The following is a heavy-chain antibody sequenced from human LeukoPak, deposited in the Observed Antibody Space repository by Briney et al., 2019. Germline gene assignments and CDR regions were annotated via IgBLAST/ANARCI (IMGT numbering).Heavy chain of an antibody. D-gene: IGHD3-22*01. CDR2: INAGNGNT. Sequence: ASVKVSCKASGYTFTSCAMHWVRQAPGQRLEWMGWINAGNGNTKYSQKFQGRVTITRDTSASTAYMELSSLRSEDTAVYYCARLKEYYYDSSGYYFDYWGQGTLVTVSS. V-gene: IGHV1-3*01. J-gene: IGHJ4*02. CDR1: GYTFTSCA. CDR3: ARLKEYYYDSSGYYFDY.